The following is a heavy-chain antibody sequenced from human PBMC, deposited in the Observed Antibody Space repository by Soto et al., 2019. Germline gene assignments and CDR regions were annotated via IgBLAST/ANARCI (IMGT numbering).Heavy chain of an antibody. Sequence: GGSLRLSCAASGFTFSSYDMHWVRQATGKGLEWVSAIGTAGDTYYPGSVKGRFTISRENAKNSLYLQMNSLRAGDTAVYYCVVGTIAAAGQQPSQFDYRGQRTPVTVSS. D-gene: IGHD6-13*01. CDR2: IGTAGDT. CDR3: VVGTIAAAGQQPSQFDY. V-gene: IGHV3-13*04. CDR1: GFTFSSYD. J-gene: IGHJ4*02.